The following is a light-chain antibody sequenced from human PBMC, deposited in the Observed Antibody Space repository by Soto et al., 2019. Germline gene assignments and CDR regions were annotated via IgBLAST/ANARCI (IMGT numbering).Light chain of an antibody. J-gene: IGKJ2*01. Sequence: DIQLTQSPSFLSASLVYRFTITCRASQGISSYLAWYQQKPGKAPKLLIYAASTLQSGVPSRFSGSGSGTEFTLTISSLLSEDFAVYYRQQYNNWPYTFGQGTKVDIK. CDR1: QGISSY. V-gene: IGKV1-9*01. CDR2: AAS. CDR3: QQYNNWPYT.